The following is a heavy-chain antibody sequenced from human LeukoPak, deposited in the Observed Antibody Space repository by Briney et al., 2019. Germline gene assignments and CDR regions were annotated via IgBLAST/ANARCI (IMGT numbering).Heavy chain of an antibody. J-gene: IGHJ4*02. D-gene: IGHD4-11*01. V-gene: IGHV3-9*01. CDR2: ISWNSGTI. CDR1: GFTFDDCA. Sequence: GRSLRLSCAASGFTFDDCAMHWVRQAPGKGLEWVSGISWNSGTIVYADSVKGRFTISRDNAKTSLYLQMNSLRAEDTAVYYCARGSYSTVPELFDYWGQGTLVTVSS. CDR3: ARGSYSTVPELFDY.